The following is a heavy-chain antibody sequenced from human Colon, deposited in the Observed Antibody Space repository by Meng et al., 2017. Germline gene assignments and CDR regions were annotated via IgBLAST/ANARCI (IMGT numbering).Heavy chain of an antibody. D-gene: IGHD6-19*01. CDR3: ARDNLLTSGSRFCFDY. Sequence: QGRLRRSGPGLLRPSETLSLTCTVSGGSVTITGYYWSWIRQSPGKGLEWIGYIYYTGTTNYNPSLKSRVTISVDTSKNQFSLKLSSVTPADTAVYFCARDNLLTSGSRFCFDYWGQGALVTVSS. CDR1: GGSVTITGYY. J-gene: IGHJ4*02. CDR2: IYYTGTT. V-gene: IGHV4-61*08.